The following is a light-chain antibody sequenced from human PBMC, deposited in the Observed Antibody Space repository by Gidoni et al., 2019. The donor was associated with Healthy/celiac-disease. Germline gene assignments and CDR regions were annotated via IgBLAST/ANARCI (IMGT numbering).Light chain of an antibody. CDR1: SSNIGAGYD. V-gene: IGLV1-40*01. Sequence: QSVLTQPPSVSGAPGQRVTISCTGSSSNIGAGYDVHWYQHLPGTAPNLLLYGNSNRPSGVPDRFSGSKSGTSASLAITVLQAEDEADYYCQSYDSSLSGSGVFGGGTKLTVL. CDR2: GNS. J-gene: IGLJ3*02. CDR3: QSYDSSLSGSGV.